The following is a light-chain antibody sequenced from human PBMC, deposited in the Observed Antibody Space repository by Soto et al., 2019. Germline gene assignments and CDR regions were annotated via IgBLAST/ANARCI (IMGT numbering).Light chain of an antibody. CDR2: AAS. J-gene: IGKJ1*01. CDR3: QQLNSYPWT. V-gene: IGKV1-9*01. CDR1: QGISSY. Sequence: IPLTQSPSYLSASVGARVTITCRASQGISSYLAWYQQKPGKAPKLLIYAASTLQSGVPSRFSGSGSGTDFTLTISSLQPEDFATYYCQQLNSYPWTFGQGTKVEIK.